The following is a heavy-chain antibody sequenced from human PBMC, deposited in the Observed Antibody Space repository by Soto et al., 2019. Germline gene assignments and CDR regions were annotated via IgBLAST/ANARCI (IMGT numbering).Heavy chain of an antibody. CDR1: GFTFSSYA. V-gene: IGHV3-30-3*01. CDR3: ARDWEVVATPPGY. J-gene: IGHJ4*02. Sequence: PGGSLRLSCAASGFTFSSYAMHWVRQAPGKGLEWVAVISYDGSNKYYADSVKGRFTISRDNSKNTLYLQMNSLRAEDTAVYYCARDWEVVATPPGYWGQGTLVTVSS. CDR2: ISYDGSNK. D-gene: IGHD2-15*01.